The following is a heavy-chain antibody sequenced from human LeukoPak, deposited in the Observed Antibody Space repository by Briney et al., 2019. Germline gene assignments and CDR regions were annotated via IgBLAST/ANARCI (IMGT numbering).Heavy chain of an antibody. V-gene: IGHV4-39*07. CDR2: IYYSGST. D-gene: IGHD3-22*01. Sequence: SETLSLTCTVSGGSISSSSYYWGWIRQPPGKGLEWIGSIYYSGSTNYNPSLKSRVTISVDTSKNQFSLKLSSVTAADTAVYYCARATSTYYYDSSGYEGAFDIWGQGTMVTVSS. J-gene: IGHJ3*02. CDR3: ARATSTYYYDSSGYEGAFDI. CDR1: GGSISSSSYY.